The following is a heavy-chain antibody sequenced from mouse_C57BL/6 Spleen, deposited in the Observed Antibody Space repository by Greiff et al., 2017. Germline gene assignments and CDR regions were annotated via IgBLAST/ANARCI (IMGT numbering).Heavy chain of an antibody. CDR3: ARYGTDWYFDV. V-gene: IGHV1-50*01. D-gene: IGHD4-1*01. CDR2: IDPSDSYT. Sequence: QVQLQQPGAELVKPGASVKLSCKASGYTFTSYWMQWVNQRPGQGLEWIGEIDPSDSYTNYNQKFKGKATLTVDTSSSTAYMQLSSLTSEDSAVYYCARYGTDWYFDVWGTGTTVTVSS. CDR1: GYTFTSYW. J-gene: IGHJ1*03.